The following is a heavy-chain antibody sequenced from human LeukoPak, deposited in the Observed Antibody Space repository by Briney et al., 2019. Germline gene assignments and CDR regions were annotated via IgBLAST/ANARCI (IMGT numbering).Heavy chain of an antibody. J-gene: IGHJ6*03. CDR1: GGSISSSTNY. CDR2: IYYSGST. Sequence: SETLSLTCTVSGGSISSSTNYWGWIRQPPGKGLEWIGSIYYSGSTSYNPSLKSRVTMSIDASKTQFSLKLTSVTAADTAVYYCARVDIGSGTYYRYYYYMDVWGTGTTVTVSS. CDR3: ARVDIGSGTYYRYYYYMDV. V-gene: IGHV4-39*07. D-gene: IGHD3-10*01.